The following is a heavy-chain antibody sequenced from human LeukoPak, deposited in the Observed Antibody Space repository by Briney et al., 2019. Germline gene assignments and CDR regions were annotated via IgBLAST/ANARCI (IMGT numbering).Heavy chain of an antibody. V-gene: IGHV3-23*01. D-gene: IGHD1-26*01. Sequence: GGSLRLSCAASGFTFSKYGMSWVRQAPGKGLEWVSVISGSGGTTYYADSVKGRFSISRDNSKNTLYLQMNSLRAEDTAVYYCARDWYSGTFDYWGQGTLVTVSS. J-gene: IGHJ4*02. CDR1: GFTFSKYG. CDR3: ARDWYSGTFDY. CDR2: ISGSGGTT.